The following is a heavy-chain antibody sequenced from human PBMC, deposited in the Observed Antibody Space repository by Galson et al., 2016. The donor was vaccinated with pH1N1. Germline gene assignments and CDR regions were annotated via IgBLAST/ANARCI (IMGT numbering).Heavy chain of an antibody. D-gene: IGHD4-17*01. V-gene: IGHV3-48*04. J-gene: IGHJ4*02. CDR1: GFTLSDYS. CDR2: ISTGRRVV. Sequence: SLRLSCAASGFTLSDYSFIWVRQAPGRGLEWLSYISTGRRVVQYADSVKGRLTISRDNAQRSVYLQINSLRLEDTAVYHCARLAYGDSFDSWGRGTLVAVSS. CDR3: ARLAYGDSFDS.